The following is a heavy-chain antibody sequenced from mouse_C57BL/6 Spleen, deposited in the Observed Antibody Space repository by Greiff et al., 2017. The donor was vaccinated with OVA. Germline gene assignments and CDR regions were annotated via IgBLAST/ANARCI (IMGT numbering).Heavy chain of an antibody. CDR1: GFNIKDDY. CDR2: IDPENGDT. D-gene: IGHD3-3*01. Sequence: EVQLQQSGAELVRPGASVKLSCTASGFNIKDDYMHWVKQRPEQGLEWIGWIDPENGDTEYASKFQGKATITADTSSNTAYLQLSSLTSEDTAVYYCTTGPEGYWGQGTTLTVSS. CDR3: TTGPEGY. V-gene: IGHV14-4*01. J-gene: IGHJ2*01.